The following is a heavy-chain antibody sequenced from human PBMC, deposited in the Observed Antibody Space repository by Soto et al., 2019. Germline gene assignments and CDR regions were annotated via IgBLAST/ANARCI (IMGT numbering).Heavy chain of an antibody. D-gene: IGHD4-4*01. J-gene: IGHJ4*02. CDR3: AREYSSFDY. CDR1: GGSISPYY. CDR2: IHDSGAI. Sequence: QVQLQESGPGLVKPSETLSLTCTVSGGSISPYYWHWIRQPPGKGLEWIGYIHDSGAIYYNPSLNSRLVLSMDMSKRQFSLRLNPVTAADPAVYYCAREYSSFDYWGRGAPVTVSS. V-gene: IGHV4-59*01.